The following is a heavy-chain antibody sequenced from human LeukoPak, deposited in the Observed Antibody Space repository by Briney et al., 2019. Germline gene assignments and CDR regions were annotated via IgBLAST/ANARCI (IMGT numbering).Heavy chain of an antibody. CDR3: ARGGYFDWFYDY. D-gene: IGHD3-9*01. Sequence: GGSLRLSCAASGFTFSSYWMSWVRQAPGKGLEWVANIKQDGSEKYYVDSVKGRFTISRDNAKNSVYLQIDSLRAEDTAVFYCARGGYFDWFYDYWGQGTLVTVSS. V-gene: IGHV3-7*01. CDR1: GFTFSSYW. J-gene: IGHJ4*02. CDR2: IKQDGSEK.